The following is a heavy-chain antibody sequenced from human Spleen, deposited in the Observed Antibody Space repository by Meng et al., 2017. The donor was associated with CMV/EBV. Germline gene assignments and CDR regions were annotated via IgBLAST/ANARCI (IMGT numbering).Heavy chain of an antibody. D-gene: IGHD2-2*01. V-gene: IGHV4-61*01. J-gene: IGHJ6*02. CDR1: GASVSSGSYD. CDR2: IYYTEDT. Sequence: SETLSLTCSVSGASVSSGSYDWSWIRQPPGKGLEWIGYIYYTEDTNYNPSLTSRVTILLDTNKNQFSLRLRSVTAADTAVYYCARAGGLGVVGGPAVAMDVWGQGTTVTVSS. CDR3: ARAGGLGVVGGPAVAMDV.